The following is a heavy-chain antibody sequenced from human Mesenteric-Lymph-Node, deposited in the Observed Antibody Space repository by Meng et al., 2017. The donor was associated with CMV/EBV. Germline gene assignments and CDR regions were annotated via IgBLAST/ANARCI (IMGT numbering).Heavy chain of an antibody. CDR1: GFSLNTSGVG. Sequence: FSGFSLNTSGVGVGWIRQPPGKALEWLALIYWDDEKRYSPSLKSRLTITKDTSKNQVVLTMTNMDPVDTATYYCAHRGYGDYGLSYWGQGTLVTVSS. D-gene: IGHD4-17*01. J-gene: IGHJ4*02. V-gene: IGHV2-5*02. CDR3: AHRGYGDYGLSY. CDR2: IYWDDEK.